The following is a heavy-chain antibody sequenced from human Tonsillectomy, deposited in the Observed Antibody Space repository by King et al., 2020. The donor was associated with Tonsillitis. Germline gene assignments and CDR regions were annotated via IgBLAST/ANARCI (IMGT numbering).Heavy chain of an antibody. CDR3: SRDTHKYSASWSYAFHI. CDR2: ISDDGNTK. J-gene: IGHJ3*02. CDR1: GFMFTTYP. V-gene: IGHV3-30-3*01. Sequence: VQLVESGGGVVQPGRSLRLSCGASGFMFTTYPMHWVRQAPGKGLQWVAVISDDGNTKYYADSVKGRFTLSRDNSKNTLYLQMNNLRTEDTAVYYCSRDTHKYSASWSYAFHIWGQGTLVAVSS. D-gene: IGHD6-13*01.